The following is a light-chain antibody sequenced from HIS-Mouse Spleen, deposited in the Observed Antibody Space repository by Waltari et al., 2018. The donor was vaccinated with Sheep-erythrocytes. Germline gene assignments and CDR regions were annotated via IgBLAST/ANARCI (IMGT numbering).Light chain of an antibody. CDR1: SSDVGGYNY. CDR3: CSYAGSHNHV. V-gene: IGLV2-11*01. Sequence: QSALTQPRSVSGSPGQSVTISCTGTSSDVGGYNYVSWYQQHPGKAPKLMIYDVSKQTYRVPGHFSGSKSGKPASLTISGLQAEDEADYYCCSYAGSHNHVFATGTKVTVL. J-gene: IGLJ1*01. CDR2: DVS.